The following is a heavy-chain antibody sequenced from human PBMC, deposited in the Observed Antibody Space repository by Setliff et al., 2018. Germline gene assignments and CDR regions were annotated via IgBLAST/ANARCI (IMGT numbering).Heavy chain of an antibody. V-gene: IGHV4-4*08. J-gene: IGHJ5*02. Sequence: SETLSLTCIVSGVSVSRHYWSWIRQPPGKTLEWIGYIYTGGSTTYNPSLKSRVTLSLXXXKNXLXXXXXXXTAADTAVYYCARDVWGAGTGWFDPWGLGILVTVSS. D-gene: IGHD1-1*01. CDR1: GVSVSRHY. CDR2: IYTGGST. CDR3: ARDVWGAGTGWFDP.